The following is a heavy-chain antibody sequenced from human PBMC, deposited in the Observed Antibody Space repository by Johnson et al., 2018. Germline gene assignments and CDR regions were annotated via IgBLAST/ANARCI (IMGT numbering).Heavy chain of an antibody. CDR1: GGSISSYY. Sequence: QVQLRESGPGLVKPSETLSLTCTVSGGSISSYYWSWIRQPPGKGLEWIGSLFYSGSPNYNPPPTSRVPISVDTSKNQFSLKLSSGTAADTAVSYCARDYGWLVRAAYYYYYYGMDVWGQGTTVTVSS. D-gene: IGHD6-19*01. J-gene: IGHJ6*02. V-gene: IGHV4-59*01. CDR3: ARDYGWLVRAAYYYYYYGMDV. CDR2: LFYSGSP.